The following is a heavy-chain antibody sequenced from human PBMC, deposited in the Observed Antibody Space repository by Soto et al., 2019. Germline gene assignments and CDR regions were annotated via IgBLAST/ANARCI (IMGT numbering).Heavy chain of an antibody. CDR1: GFTFSSYS. V-gene: IGHV3-48*02. CDR3: ARKGVAFDY. D-gene: IGHD3-3*01. Sequence: SGGPLRLSCAASGFTFSSYSMNWVRQAPGKGLEWISYISTTSSSIYYADSVKGRFTISRDNAKNSLFLQMNSLRDEDTAVYYCARKGVAFDYWGQGALVTVSS. CDR2: ISTTSSSI. J-gene: IGHJ4*02.